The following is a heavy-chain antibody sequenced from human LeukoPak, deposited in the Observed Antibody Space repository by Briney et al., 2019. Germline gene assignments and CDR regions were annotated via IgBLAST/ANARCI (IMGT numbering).Heavy chain of an antibody. Sequence: ASVKVSCKASGYTFTSYGISWVRQAPGQGLEWMGWISPYNGNTNYAQKFQGRVTMTTDTSTTTAYMELRSLKSDDTAIYYCARLTLKYYYDSSGASDYWGQGTLVTVSS. D-gene: IGHD3-22*01. CDR2: ISPYNGNT. J-gene: IGHJ4*02. CDR3: ARLTLKYYYDSSGASDY. CDR1: GYTFTSYG. V-gene: IGHV1-18*01.